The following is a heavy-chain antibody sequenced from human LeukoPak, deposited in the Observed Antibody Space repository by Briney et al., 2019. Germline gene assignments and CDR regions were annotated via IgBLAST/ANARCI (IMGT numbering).Heavy chain of an antibody. D-gene: IGHD6-19*01. Sequence: PGGSLRLSCAASGFTFSSYAMSWVRQAPGKGLEWVSAISGSGGSTHYTDSVKGRFTISRDNSKNTLYLQMNSLRAEDTAVYYCAKIAVAGNDFDYWGQGTLVTVSS. CDR1: GFTFSSYA. CDR2: ISGSGGST. CDR3: AKIAVAGNDFDY. J-gene: IGHJ4*02. V-gene: IGHV3-23*01.